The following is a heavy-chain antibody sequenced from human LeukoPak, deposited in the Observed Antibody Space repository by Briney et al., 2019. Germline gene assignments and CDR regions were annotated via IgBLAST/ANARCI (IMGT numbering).Heavy chain of an antibody. V-gene: IGHV5-51*01. J-gene: IGHJ4*02. CDR1: GNTLTTFW. CDR2: IDPADSDT. Sequence: GESLKISCKASGNTLTTFWIGWARQMSGKGLEWMGIIDPADSDTRYSPPFQGQVTISADKSITTAYPQWSSLKASDTAIYYCARVRGELLSQYYFDYWGQGTLVTVSS. D-gene: IGHD3-10*01. CDR3: ARVRGELLSQYYFDY.